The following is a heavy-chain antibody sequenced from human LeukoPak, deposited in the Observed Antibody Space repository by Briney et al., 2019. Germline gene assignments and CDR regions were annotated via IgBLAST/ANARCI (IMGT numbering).Heavy chain of an antibody. CDR3: AKEPEPSLEGHLDN. D-gene: IGHD1-14*01. V-gene: IGHV3-23*01. CDR1: RFPPRKYA. CDR2: ISGSGGSK. J-gene: IGHJ4*02. Sequence: GGSLRLSCVGSRFPPRKYAMSWVRQAPGKGLEWVSGISGSGGSKYYANSVRGRFTISRDNSKDTLFLQVRSLRADDTAKYYCAKEPEPSLEGHLDNWGQGTLVVVSS.